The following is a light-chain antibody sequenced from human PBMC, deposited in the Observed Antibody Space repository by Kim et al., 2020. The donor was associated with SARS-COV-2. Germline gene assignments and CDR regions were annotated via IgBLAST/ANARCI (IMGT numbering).Light chain of an antibody. Sequence: LGQTVRLPCQGDSLRTYYAHGDRQKPGPAPVLVIYGKNNRPSGIPHRFSGSSPGNTASLTITGAQAEDEADYYCNSRDSFGNHLRVFGTGTKVAVL. CDR1: SLRTYY. CDR2: GKN. J-gene: IGLJ1*01. V-gene: IGLV3-19*01. CDR3: NSRDSFGNHLRV.